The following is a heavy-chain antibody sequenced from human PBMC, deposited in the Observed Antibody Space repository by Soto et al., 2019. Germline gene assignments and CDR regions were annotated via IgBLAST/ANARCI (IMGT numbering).Heavy chain of an antibody. Sequence: QVQLVQSGAEVKKPGASVKVSCKASGYTFTSYGISWVRQAPGKGLEWRGWISAYNGNTNYAQQLQGRVTMTTDTSTSTAYMELRSLRSDDTAVYYGARARYSSSWYGMDVWGHGTTVTVSS. J-gene: IGHJ6*02. V-gene: IGHV1-18*01. CDR2: ISAYNGNT. CDR3: ARARYSSSWYGMDV. CDR1: GYTFTSYG. D-gene: IGHD6-13*01.